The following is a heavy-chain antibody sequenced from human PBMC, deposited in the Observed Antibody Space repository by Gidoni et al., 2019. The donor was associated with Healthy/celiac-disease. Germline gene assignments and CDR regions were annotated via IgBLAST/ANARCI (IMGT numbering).Heavy chain of an antibody. CDR3: YRGSWSAFEI. D-gene: IGHD3-10*02. CDR2: ISGNGGNT. V-gene: IGHV3-64D*06. CDR1: GFTFSTYA. Sequence: EVQLVESGGGLVQPGGSLRGSCSASGFTFSTYAMHWVRQAPGKGLEYVSAISGNGGNTYYADTVKGRFTTSRDNSKNTLYLQMSSLRAEDYCVKDTYRGSWSAFEIWGQGTMVTVSS. J-gene: IGHJ3*02.